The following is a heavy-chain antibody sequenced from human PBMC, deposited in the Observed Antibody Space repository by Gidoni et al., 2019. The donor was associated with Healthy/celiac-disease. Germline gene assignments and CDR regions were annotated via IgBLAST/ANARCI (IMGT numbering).Heavy chain of an antibody. CDR2: IYSGGST. CDR1: GFTVSSNY. J-gene: IGHJ6*02. D-gene: IGHD1-26*01. CDR3: ARDYEEGATVSSQVRDYYYGMDV. V-gene: IGHV3-66*02. Sequence: EVQLVESGGGLVQPGGSLRLSCAASGFTVSSNYMSWVRQAPGKGLEWVSVIYSGGSTYYADSVKGRFTISRDNSKNTLYLQMNSLRAEDTAVYYCARDYEEGATVSSQVRDYYYGMDVWGQGTTVTVSS.